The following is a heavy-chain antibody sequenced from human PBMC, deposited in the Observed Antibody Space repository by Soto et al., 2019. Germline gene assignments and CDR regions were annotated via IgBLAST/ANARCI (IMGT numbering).Heavy chain of an antibody. CDR1: GGSISSGGYY. V-gene: IGHV4-31*03. CDR3: ARTPMTTVTAFDY. J-gene: IGHJ4*02. CDR2: IYNSGST. D-gene: IGHD4-17*01. Sequence: QVQLQESGPGLVKPSQTLSLTCTVSGGSISSGGYYWSWIRQHPGKGLEWIGYIYNSGSTYYNPSLKSRVPISVATSKNQFSLKLSSVTAAATAVYYCARTPMTTVTAFDYWGQGTLVTVSS.